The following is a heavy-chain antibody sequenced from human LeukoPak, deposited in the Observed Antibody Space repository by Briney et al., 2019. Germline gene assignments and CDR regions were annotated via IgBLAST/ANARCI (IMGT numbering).Heavy chain of an antibody. V-gene: IGHV3-48*03. Sequence: PGGSLRLSCAASGFTFSSYEMNWVRQAPGKGLEWVSYISSSGSTIYYADSVKGRFTISRDNAKNSLYLQMNSLRAEDTAVYYCARAPPPYGYYYYGMDVWGQGTTVTVSS. J-gene: IGHJ6*02. CDR2: ISSSGSTI. D-gene: IGHD3-10*01. CDR1: GFTFSSYE. CDR3: ARAPPPYGYYYYGMDV.